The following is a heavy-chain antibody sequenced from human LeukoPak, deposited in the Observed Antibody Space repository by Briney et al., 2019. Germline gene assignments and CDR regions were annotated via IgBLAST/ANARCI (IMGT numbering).Heavy chain of an antibody. CDR3: ARDNSSGWYRFDY. D-gene: IGHD6-19*01. CDR1: GYSFTSYW. Sequence: KISCKGSGYSFTSYWIGWVRQAPGQGLEWMGGIILIFGTANYAQKFQGRVTITADRSTSTAYMELSSLRSEDTAVYYCARDNSSGWYRFDYWGQGTLVTVSS. V-gene: IGHV1-69*06. J-gene: IGHJ4*02. CDR2: IILIFGTA.